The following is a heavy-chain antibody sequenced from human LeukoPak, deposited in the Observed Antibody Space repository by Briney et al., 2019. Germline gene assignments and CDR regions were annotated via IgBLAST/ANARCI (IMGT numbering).Heavy chain of an antibody. D-gene: IGHD2-15*01. J-gene: IGHJ5*02. Sequence: TGGSLRLSCAASGFTFDDYAMHWVRQAQGKGLEWVSLISGDGGSTYYADSVKGRFTISRDNSKNSLYLQMNSLRTEDTALYYCAKAVFGDCSGGSCYSNWFDPWGQGTLVTVSS. CDR2: ISGDGGST. V-gene: IGHV3-43*02. CDR1: GFTFDDYA. CDR3: AKAVFGDCSGGSCYSNWFDP.